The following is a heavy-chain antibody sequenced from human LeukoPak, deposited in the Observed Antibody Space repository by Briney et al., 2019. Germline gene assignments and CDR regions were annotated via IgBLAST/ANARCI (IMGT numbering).Heavy chain of an antibody. J-gene: IGHJ4*02. V-gene: IGHV1-2*02. CDR2: INPNSGGT. Sequence: GASVKVSRKASGYTFTGYYMHWVRQAPGQGLEWMGWINPNSGGTNYAQKFQGRVTMTRDTSISTAYMELSRLRSDDTAVYYCAILTHSTVTQQYYFDYWGQGTLVTVSS. CDR1: GYTFTGYY. CDR3: AILTHSTVTQQYYFDY. D-gene: IGHD4-17*01.